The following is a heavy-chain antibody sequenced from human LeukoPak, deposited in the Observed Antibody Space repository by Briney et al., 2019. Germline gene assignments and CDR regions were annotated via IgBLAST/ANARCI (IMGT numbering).Heavy chain of an antibody. CDR3: ARNTYSSGWSPYYYDAFDI. J-gene: IGHJ3*02. V-gene: IGHV1-2*02. CDR2: INPNSGGT. D-gene: IGHD6-19*01. CDR1: GYTFTGYY. Sequence: GASVKVSCKASGYTFTGYYMHWVRQAPGQGLEWMGWINPNSGGTNYAQKFQGRVTMTRDTSISTAYMELSRLRSDDTAVYYCARNTYSSGWSPYYYDAFDIWGQGTMVTVSS.